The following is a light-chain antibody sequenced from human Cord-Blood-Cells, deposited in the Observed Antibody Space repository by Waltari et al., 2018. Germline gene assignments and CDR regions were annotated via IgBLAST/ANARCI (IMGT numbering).Light chain of an antibody. V-gene: IGKV1-27*01. CDR2: AAS. CDR1: QGLSNY. J-gene: IGKJ1*01. Sequence: DIQMTQSPSSLSASVGDRVTITCRASQGLSNYLAWYQQKQGKVPNLLIYAASNLQSGVPSRVIGSGSGTDFTLTISSLQPEDVATYYCQKYNSAPWTFGQGIKVEIK. CDR3: QKYNSAPWT.